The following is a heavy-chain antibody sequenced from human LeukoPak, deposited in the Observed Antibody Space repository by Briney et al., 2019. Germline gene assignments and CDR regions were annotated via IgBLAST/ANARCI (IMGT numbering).Heavy chain of an antibody. D-gene: IGHD6-13*01. CDR2: ISAYNGNT. V-gene: IGHV1-18*01. CDR3: ARVEIAAAADY. J-gene: IGHJ4*02. Sequence: GASVKVSCKASGYIFTSYGINWVRQAPGQGLEWMGWISAYNGNTEYAQNLQGRVTMTTDTSTSTAYMELRSLRSDDTAVYYCARVEIAAAADYWGQGTLVTVSS. CDR1: GYIFTSYG.